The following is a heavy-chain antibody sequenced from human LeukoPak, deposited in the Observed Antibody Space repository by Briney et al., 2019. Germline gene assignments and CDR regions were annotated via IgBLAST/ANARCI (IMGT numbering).Heavy chain of an antibody. CDR2: ISGSGGST. CDR3: AQAPGPSVAGSTWFDP. D-gene: IGHD6-19*01. CDR1: GFTFSSYA. Sequence: PGGSLRLSCAASGFTFSSYAMSWVRQAPGKGLEWVSVISGSGGSTYYADSVKGRFTISRDNSKNTLYLQMNSLRAEDTAVYYCAQAPGPSVAGSTWFDPWGQGTLVTVSS. V-gene: IGHV3-23*01. J-gene: IGHJ5*02.